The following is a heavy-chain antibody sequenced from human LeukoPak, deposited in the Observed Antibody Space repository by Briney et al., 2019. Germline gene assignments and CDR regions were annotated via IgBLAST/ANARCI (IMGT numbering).Heavy chain of an antibody. CDR3: ARNGGNSDFDY. J-gene: IGHJ4*02. D-gene: IGHD4-23*01. V-gene: IGHV4-31*03. Sequence: SETLSLTCTVSGGSISSGGYYWSWIRRHPGKGLEWIGYIYYSGSTYYNPSLKSRVTISVDTSKNQFSLKLNSVTAADTAVYYCARNGGNSDFDYWGQGTLVTVSS. CDR2: IYYSGST. CDR1: GGSISSGGYY.